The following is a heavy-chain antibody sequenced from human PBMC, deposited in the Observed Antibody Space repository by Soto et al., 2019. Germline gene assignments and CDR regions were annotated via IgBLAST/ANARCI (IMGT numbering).Heavy chain of an antibody. CDR1: GYTFTGYY. D-gene: IGHD6-19*01. Sequence: ASVKVSCMASGYTFTGYYMHWVRQAPGQGLEWMGWINPNSGGTNYAQKFQGRVTMTRDTSISTAYMELSRLRSDDAAVYYCARGGIAVAGTLDYWGQGTLVTVSS. J-gene: IGHJ4*02. CDR2: INPNSGGT. V-gene: IGHV1-2*02. CDR3: ARGGIAVAGTLDY.